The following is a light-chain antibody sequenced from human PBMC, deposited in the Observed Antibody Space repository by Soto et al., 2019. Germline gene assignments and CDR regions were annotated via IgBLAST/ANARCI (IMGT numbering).Light chain of an antibody. CDR1: QSISIH. CDR3: QQSHSTPLT. Sequence: QLTQSPSSLSASVGDRVTITCRASQSISIHLNWYQQKPGKAPKLLSYRSSNLQSGVPSRFSVDGSGADFTLTISSLQPEDFATYYCQQSHSTPLTCGGGPKVEIK. V-gene: IGKV1-39*01. CDR2: RSS. J-gene: IGKJ4*01.